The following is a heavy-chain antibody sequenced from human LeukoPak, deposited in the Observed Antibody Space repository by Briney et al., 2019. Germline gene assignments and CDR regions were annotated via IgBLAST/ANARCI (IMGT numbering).Heavy chain of an antibody. D-gene: IGHD3-16*02. Sequence: PGGSLRLSCAASGFTFSSYAMSWVRQAPGKGLEWVSAISGSGGSTYYADSVKGRFTISRDNSKNTLYLQMNSLRAEDTAVYYCARLMITFGGVIALRWRKGYYFDYWGQGTLVTVSS. CDR2: ISGSGGST. J-gene: IGHJ4*02. CDR1: GFTFSSYA. CDR3: ARLMITFGGVIALRWRKGYYFDY. V-gene: IGHV3-23*01.